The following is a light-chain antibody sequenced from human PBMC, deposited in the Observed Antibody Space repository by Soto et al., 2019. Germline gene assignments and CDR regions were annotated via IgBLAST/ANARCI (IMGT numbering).Light chain of an antibody. V-gene: IGKV2-28*01. J-gene: IGKJ4*01. CDR2: LGS. CDR1: QSLLHSDGYNY. CDR3: LQHNSYPLT. Sequence: DIVMTQSPLSLPVTPGEPSSISFSSSQSLLHSDGYNYLDLYLQKPGQSPQLLIYLGSNRASGVPDRFSGSGSGTEFTLTISSLQPEDFATYYCLQHNSYPLTFGGGTKVDI.